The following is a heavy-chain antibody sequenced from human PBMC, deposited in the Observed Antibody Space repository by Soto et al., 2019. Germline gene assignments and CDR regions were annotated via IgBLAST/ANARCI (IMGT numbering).Heavy chain of an antibody. J-gene: IGHJ5*02. CDR3: ARSLIVGAAA. D-gene: IGHD1-26*01. Sequence: EVQLVESGGGLVQPGGSLRLSCAASGFTLSDYWMHWVRQAPGKGLMWVTCINTDGGATAYADSVKGRFTISRDNAKNTLYLQMNSLGAEDTAVYYCARSLIVGAAAWGQGTLVTVSS. V-gene: IGHV3-74*01. CDR1: GFTLSDYW. CDR2: INTDGGAT.